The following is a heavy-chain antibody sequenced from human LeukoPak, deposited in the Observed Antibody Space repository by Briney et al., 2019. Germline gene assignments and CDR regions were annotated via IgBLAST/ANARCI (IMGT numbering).Heavy chain of an antibody. CDR3: ARYRRNPYYYGMDV. J-gene: IGHJ6*02. CDR2: ISSSGSTI. V-gene: IGHV3-11*01. D-gene: IGHD1-14*01. Sequence: AVSVHPHREHYMLWMPQPPRKAREWVSYISSSGSTIYYADSVKGRFTISRDNAKNSLYLQMNSLRAEDTAVYYCARYRRNPYYYGMDVWGQGTTVTVSS. CDR1: VHPHREHY.